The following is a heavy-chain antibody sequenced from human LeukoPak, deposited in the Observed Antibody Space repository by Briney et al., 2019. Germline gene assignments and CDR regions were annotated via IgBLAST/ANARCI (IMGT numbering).Heavy chain of an antibody. D-gene: IGHD3-22*01. CDR2: INHSGST. CDR1: GGSFSGYY. V-gene: IGHV4-34*01. CDR3: AGGYYDSSFDY. Sequence: SETLSLTCAVYGGSFSGYYWSWIRQPPGKGLEWIGEINHSGSTNYNLSLKSRVTISVDTSKNQFSLKLSSVTAADTAVYYCAGGYYDSSFDYWGQGTLVTVSS. J-gene: IGHJ4*02.